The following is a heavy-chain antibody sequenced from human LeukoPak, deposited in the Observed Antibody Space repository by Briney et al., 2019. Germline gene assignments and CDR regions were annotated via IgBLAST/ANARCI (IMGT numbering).Heavy chain of an antibody. V-gene: IGHV3-74*01. D-gene: IGHD2-21*01. CDR1: GFTFSSYW. CDR3: TRDPGSGDCFDY. Sequence: GVSLRLSCAASGFTFSSYWMHWVRQVPGKGLVWVSRIDNDGSITTYADSVKGRFTISRDNAKNTLYLQMNSLRAEDTGVYYCTRDPGSGDCFDYWGQGTLVTVSS. CDR2: IDNDGSIT. J-gene: IGHJ4*02.